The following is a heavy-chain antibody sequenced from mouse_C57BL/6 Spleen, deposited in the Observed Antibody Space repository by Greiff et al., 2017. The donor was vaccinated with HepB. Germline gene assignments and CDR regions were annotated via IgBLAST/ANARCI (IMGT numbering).Heavy chain of an antibody. CDR3: ARQGYYGSSYDWYFDV. V-gene: IGHV5-6*01. Sequence: EVQVVESGGDLVKPGGSLKLSCAASGFTFSSYGMSWVRQTPDKRLEWVATISSGGSYTYYPDSVKGRFTISRDNAKNTLYLQMSSLKSEDTAMYYCARQGYYGSSYDWYFDVWGTGTTVTVSS. CDR1: GFTFSSYG. J-gene: IGHJ1*03. D-gene: IGHD1-1*01. CDR2: ISSGGSYT.